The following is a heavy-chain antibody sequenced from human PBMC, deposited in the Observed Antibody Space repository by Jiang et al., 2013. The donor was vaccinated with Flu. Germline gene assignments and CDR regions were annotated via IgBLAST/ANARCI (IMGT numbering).Heavy chain of an antibody. CDR3: ARFRMTLFGVVNRAFDI. J-gene: IGHJ3*02. CDR1: SVSISDSRFY. CDR2: ISYSGST. Sequence: LLKPSETLSLTCAVSSVSISDSRFYWGWIRQSPGRGLEWIGTISYSGSTDYNASLKSRATISIDTSRNQFSLRLTSVTAVDTAVYYCARFRMTLFGVVNRAFDIWGQGTMVTVSS. D-gene: IGHD3-3*01. V-gene: IGHV4-39*01.